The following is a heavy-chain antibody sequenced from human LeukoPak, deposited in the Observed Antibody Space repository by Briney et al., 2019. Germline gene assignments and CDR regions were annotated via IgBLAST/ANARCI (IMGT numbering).Heavy chain of an antibody. J-gene: IGHJ4*02. Sequence: QSGGSLRLSCAASGFTFSSYWMHWVRQAPGKGLVWVSRINSDGSTTTYADSVKGRFTISRDNAKNTLYLQMNSLRAEDTAVYYCAREPESPWSGSDFDYWGQGTQVTVSS. CDR1: GFTFSSYW. V-gene: IGHV3-74*01. D-gene: IGHD3-3*01. CDR2: INSDGSTT. CDR3: AREPESPWSGSDFDY.